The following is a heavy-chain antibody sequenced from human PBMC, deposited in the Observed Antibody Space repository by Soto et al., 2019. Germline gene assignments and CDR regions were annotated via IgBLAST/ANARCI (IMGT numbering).Heavy chain of an antibody. Sequence: ASVKVSFTASGYTFTSYGISWVRQAPGQGLEWMGWISAYNGNTNYAQKLQGRVTMTTDTSTSTAYMELRSLRSDDTAVYYCARPRHSRGDAFDIWGQGTMVTVSS. CDR1: GYTFTSYG. CDR3: ARPRHSRGDAFDI. CDR2: ISAYNGNT. V-gene: IGHV1-18*04. D-gene: IGHD3-22*01. J-gene: IGHJ3*02.